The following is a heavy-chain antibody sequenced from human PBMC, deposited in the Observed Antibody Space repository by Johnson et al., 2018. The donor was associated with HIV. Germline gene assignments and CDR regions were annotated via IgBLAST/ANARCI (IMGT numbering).Heavy chain of an antibody. CDR3: ARVTNSDAFDI. J-gene: IGHJ3*02. V-gene: IGHV3-13*01. D-gene: IGHD2-8*01. Sequence: EQLVESGGGLVQPGGSLRLSCAASGYTFSSYDMHWVSQATGKGLEWVSAIGTAGDTYYPGSVKGRFTISRENAKNSLYLQMNSLRAGDTAVYYCARVTNSDAFDIWGQGTMVTVSS. CDR2: IGTAGDT. CDR1: GYTFSSYD.